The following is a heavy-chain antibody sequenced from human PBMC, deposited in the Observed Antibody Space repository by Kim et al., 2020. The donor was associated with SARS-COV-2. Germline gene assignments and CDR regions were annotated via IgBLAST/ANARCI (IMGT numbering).Heavy chain of an antibody. CDR2: INAGNGNT. D-gene: IGHD6-13*01. CDR1: GYTFTSYA. CDR3: ARFGALAAAGRSYYYYYYGMDV. V-gene: IGHV1-3*01. J-gene: IGHJ6*02. Sequence: ASVKVSCKASGYTFTSYAMHWVRQAPGQRLEWMGWINAGNGNTKYSQKFQGRVTITRDTSASTAYMELSSLRSEDTAVYYCARFGALAAAGRSYYYYYYGMDVWGQGTTVTVSS.